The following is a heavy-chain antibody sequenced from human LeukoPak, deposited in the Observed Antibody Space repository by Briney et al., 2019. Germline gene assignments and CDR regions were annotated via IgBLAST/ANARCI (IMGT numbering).Heavy chain of an antibody. D-gene: IGHD3-3*01. J-gene: IGHJ4*02. Sequence: GGSLRLSCAASGFTFSSYWMSWVRQAPGKGLEWVANIEQDGSEKYYVDSVKGRFTISRDNAKNSLYLQMNSLRAEDTAVYYCAREERYYDFWSGPQASDYWGQGTLVTVSS. V-gene: IGHV3-7*01. CDR3: AREERYYDFWSGPQASDY. CDR1: GFTFSSYW. CDR2: IEQDGSEK.